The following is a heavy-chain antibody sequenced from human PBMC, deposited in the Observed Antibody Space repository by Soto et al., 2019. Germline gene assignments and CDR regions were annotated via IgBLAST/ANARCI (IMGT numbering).Heavy chain of an antibody. V-gene: IGHV3-30*03. CDR3: AREEHIVMVTAIPAEYFQH. Sequence: GGSLRLSCAASGFSFNTYGFHWVRQAPGKGLEWVAHISYDGINKNYADSVKGRFTISRDNSENTVYLQINSLRADDTAVYFCAREEHIVMVTAIPAEYFQHWGQGTLVTVSS. CDR1: GFSFNTYG. D-gene: IGHD2-21*02. J-gene: IGHJ1*01. CDR2: ISYDGINK.